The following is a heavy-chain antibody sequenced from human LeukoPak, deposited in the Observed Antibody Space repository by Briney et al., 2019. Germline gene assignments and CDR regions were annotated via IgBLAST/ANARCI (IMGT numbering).Heavy chain of an antibody. J-gene: IGHJ6*03. CDR1: GFTFSSYA. CDR2: ISGSGGST. D-gene: IGHD1-7*01. V-gene: IGHV3-23*01. CDR3: AKRRGLELLYYYYMDV. Sequence: GGSLRLSCAASGFTFSSYAMTWVRQTPGKGLEWVSAISGSGGSTYYADSVKGRFTISRDNSKNTLFLQMNSLRAEDTAVYYCAKRRGLELLYYYYMDVWGKGTTVTVSS.